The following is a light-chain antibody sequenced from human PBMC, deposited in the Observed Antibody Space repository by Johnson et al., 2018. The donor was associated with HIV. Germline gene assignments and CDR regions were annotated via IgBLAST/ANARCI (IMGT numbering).Light chain of an antibody. CDR2: DNN. Sequence: QSVLTQPPSVSAAPGQKVTISCSGSSSNIGNNYVSWYQQLPGTAPKLLIYDNNKRPSGIPDRFSGSKSGTSATLGITGLQTGDEADYYCGTWDSSLSVGGVSGTGTKVTVL. CDR1: SSNIGNNY. J-gene: IGLJ1*01. V-gene: IGLV1-51*01. CDR3: GTWDSSLSVGGV.